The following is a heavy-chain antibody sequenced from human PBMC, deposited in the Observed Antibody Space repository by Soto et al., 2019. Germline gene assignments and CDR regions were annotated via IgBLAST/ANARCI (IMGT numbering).Heavy chain of an antibody. CDR1: GFTFSTYA. D-gene: IGHD1-26*01. J-gene: IGHJ6*02. CDR2: ISGSGGST. CDR3: AKETYSGSYDGLGMDV. Sequence: GGSLRLSCAASGFTFSTYAMSWVRQAPGKGLEWVSAISGSGGSTYYADSVKGRFTISRDISKNTLYLQMNSLRAEDTAIYYCAKETYSGSYDGLGMDVWGQGTTVTVS. V-gene: IGHV3-23*01.